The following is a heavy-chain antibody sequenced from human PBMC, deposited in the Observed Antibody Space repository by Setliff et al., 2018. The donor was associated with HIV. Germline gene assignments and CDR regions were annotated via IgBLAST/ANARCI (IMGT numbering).Heavy chain of an antibody. CDR1: SYIFSSND. V-gene: IGHV1-18*01. J-gene: IGHJ1*01. Sequence: ASVKVSCKASSYIFSSNDIDWVRQAPGQGLEWMGRITSYNGNTKYAQKFQDRVTMTTDKSTTTVYMDLRSLRSDDTAVYYCAIRISAAGSAFQHWGQGTLVTVSS. D-gene: IGHD6-13*01. CDR2: ITSYNGNT. CDR3: AIRISAAGSAFQH.